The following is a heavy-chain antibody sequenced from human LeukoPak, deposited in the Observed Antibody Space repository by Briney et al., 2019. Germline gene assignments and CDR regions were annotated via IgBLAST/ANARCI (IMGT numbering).Heavy chain of an antibody. Sequence: RGSLRLSCAASGHTFWSYWKLCGRQAPGKGLEWVANIKQDGSEKYFVDSVKGRFTISRDNAKNSLDLQMNSLRDLQTARSTSALYKPARSCSGGSCPSFDYWGQGTLVTVSS. CDR1: GHTFWSYW. V-gene: IGHV3-7*02. D-gene: IGHD2-15*01. CDR2: IKQDGSEK. J-gene: IGHJ4*02. CDR3: ALYKPARSCSGGSCPSFDY.